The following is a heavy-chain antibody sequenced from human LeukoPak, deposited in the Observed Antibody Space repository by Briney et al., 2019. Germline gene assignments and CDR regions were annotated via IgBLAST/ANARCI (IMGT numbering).Heavy chain of an antibody. CDR2: IYTSGST. Sequence: SETLSLTCTVSGGSISSYYWSWIRQPAGKGLEWIGRIYTSGSTNYNPSLKSRVTMSVDTSKNQFSLKLSSVTAADTAVYYCARDRSSRTTVTTSYFDLWGRGTLVTVSS. V-gene: IGHV4-4*07. J-gene: IGHJ2*01. CDR3: ARDRSSRTTVTTSYFDL. CDR1: GGSISSYY. D-gene: IGHD4-17*01.